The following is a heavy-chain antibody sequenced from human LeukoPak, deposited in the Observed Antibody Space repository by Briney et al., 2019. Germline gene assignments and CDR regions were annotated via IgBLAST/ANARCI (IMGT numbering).Heavy chain of an antibody. Sequence: PGGSLRLSCAASGFTFSSYGMNWVRQAPGKGLEWVSSISSSSSYIYYVDSVKGRFTISRDNAKNSLYLQMNSLRAEDTAVYYCARGSAAGNADYWGQGTLVTVSS. J-gene: IGHJ4*02. D-gene: IGHD6-13*01. CDR1: GFTFSSYG. CDR3: ARGSAAGNADY. CDR2: ISSSSSYI. V-gene: IGHV3-21*01.